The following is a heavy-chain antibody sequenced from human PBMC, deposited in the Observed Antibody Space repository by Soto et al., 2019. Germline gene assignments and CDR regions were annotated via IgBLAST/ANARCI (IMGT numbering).Heavy chain of an antibody. CDR2: IYYSGST. CDR1: GGSISSSSYY. D-gene: IGHD3-3*01. Sequence: SETLSLTCTVSGGSISSSSYYWGWIRQPPGKGLEWIGSIYYSGSTYYNPSLKSRVTISVDTSKNQFSLKLSSVTAADTAVYYCARHEPTMTYYDFWSGYLNWFDPPGQGTLVTVSS. CDR3: ARHEPTMTYYDFWSGYLNWFDP. J-gene: IGHJ5*02. V-gene: IGHV4-39*01.